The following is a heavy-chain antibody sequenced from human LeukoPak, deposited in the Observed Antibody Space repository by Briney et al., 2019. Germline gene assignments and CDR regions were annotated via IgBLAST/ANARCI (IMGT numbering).Heavy chain of an antibody. V-gene: IGHV4-4*02. Sequence: SGTLSLTCAVSGGSISSDSWWSWVRQPPGKGLAWIGQIYDSGSTNYNPSLRNLVTISLYKSKNQFSLKLSSVTAADTAVYYCARGFCGGGVCYSPGEWGQGTLVTVSS. CDR3: ARGFCGGGVCYSPGE. J-gene: IGHJ4*02. CDR1: GGSISSDSW. D-gene: IGHD2-15*01. CDR2: IYDSGST.